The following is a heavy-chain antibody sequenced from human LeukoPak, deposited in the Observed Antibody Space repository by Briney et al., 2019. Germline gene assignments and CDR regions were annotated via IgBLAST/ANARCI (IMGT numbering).Heavy chain of an antibody. V-gene: IGHV1-69*05. J-gene: IGHJ6*03. CDR1: GGTLSGYA. Sequence: GASVKVSCKASGGTLSGYAISWVRQAPGQGLEWMGGIIPIYGTPHSAQKFQGRVTITTDESTSTAFMDLSSLRSEDTAVYYCARGKSGYYYYHMDAWGKGTTVTVPS. CDR3: ARGKSGYYYYHMDA. CDR2: IIPIYGTP.